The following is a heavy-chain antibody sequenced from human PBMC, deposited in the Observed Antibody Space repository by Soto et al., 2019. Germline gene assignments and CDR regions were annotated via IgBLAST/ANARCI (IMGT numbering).Heavy chain of an antibody. CDR1: GGSISSSSYY. Sequence: SETLSLTCTVSGGSISSSSYYWSWIRQAPGTGLEWIGSIYYSGSTYYNPSLKIRVTLSVDTSKNQFSLKLSSVTAADTAVYCCARQTGGYSGYDLYYWGQGTLVTVSS. CDR2: IYYSGST. CDR3: ARQTGGYSGYDLYY. V-gene: IGHV4-39*01. D-gene: IGHD5-12*01. J-gene: IGHJ4*02.